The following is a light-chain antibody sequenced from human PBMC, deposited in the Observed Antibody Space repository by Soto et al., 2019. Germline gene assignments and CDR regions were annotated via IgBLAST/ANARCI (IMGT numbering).Light chain of an antibody. CDR3: QQSDSTPRFT. CDR2: AAS. J-gene: IGKJ3*01. Sequence: DIQMTQSPSSLSASVGDRVTITCRASQSISSYLNWYQQKPGKAPKLLIYAASSLQSGVPSRFSGSGSGTDFTLTISSLQPDDFATYYCQQSDSTPRFTFGPGTKVDIK. V-gene: IGKV1-39*01. CDR1: QSISSY.